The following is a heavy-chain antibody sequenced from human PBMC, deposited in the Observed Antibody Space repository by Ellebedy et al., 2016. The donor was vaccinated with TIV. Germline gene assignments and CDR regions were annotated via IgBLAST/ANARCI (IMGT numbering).Heavy chain of an antibody. V-gene: IGHV1-69*13. J-gene: IGHJ6*02. D-gene: IGHD1-26*01. CDR3: ARVYRDYYYGMDV. Sequence: ASVKVSCKASGCTFSSYAISWVRQAPGQGLEWMGGIIPIFGTANYAQEFQGRVTITADESTSTAYMGLSSLRSEDTAVYYCARVYRDYYYGMDVWGQGTTVTVSS. CDR1: GCTFSSYA. CDR2: IIPIFGTA.